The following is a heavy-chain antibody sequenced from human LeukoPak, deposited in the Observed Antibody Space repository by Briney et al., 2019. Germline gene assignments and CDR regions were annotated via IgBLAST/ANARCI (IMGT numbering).Heavy chain of an antibody. J-gene: IGHJ4*02. CDR1: GGTFSSCA. CDR3: ARDGPDVGYSYGQRYFDY. V-gene: IGHV1-69*04. CDR2: IIPILGIA. Sequence: SVKVSCKASGGTFSSCAISWVRQAPGQGLEWMGRIIPILGIANYAQKFQGRVTITADKSTSTAYMELSSLRSEDTAVYYCARDGPDVGYSYGQRYFDYWGQGTLVTVSS. D-gene: IGHD5-18*01.